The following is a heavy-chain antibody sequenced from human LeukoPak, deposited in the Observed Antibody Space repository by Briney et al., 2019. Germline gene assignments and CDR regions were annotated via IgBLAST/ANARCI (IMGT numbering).Heavy chain of an antibody. J-gene: IGHJ4*02. CDR2: ISGSGGST. D-gene: IGHD3-22*01. Sequence: GGSLRLSCAASGFTSSSYAMSWVRQAPGKGLEWVSAISGSGGSTYYADSVKGRFTISRDNSKNTLYLQMNSLRAEDTAVYYCAKVDDSSGYYYGVDYWGQGTLVTVSS. CDR1: GFTSSSYA. V-gene: IGHV3-23*01. CDR3: AKVDDSSGYYYGVDY.